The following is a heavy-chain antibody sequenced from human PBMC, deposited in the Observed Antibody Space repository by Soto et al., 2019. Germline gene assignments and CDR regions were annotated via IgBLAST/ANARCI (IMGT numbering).Heavy chain of an antibody. CDR2: ISAYNGNT. CDR1: GYTFTSYG. J-gene: IGHJ5*02. D-gene: IGHD4-4*01. Sequence: QVQLVQSGAEVKKPGASVKVSCKASGYTFTSYGISWVRQAPGQGLEWMGWISAYNGNTNYAQKLQGRVTMTTDTSTSTADMELRSLRSDDTAVYYCGRDLLSSTAPNWFDPWGQGTLVTVSS. CDR3: GRDLLSSTAPNWFDP. V-gene: IGHV1-18*01.